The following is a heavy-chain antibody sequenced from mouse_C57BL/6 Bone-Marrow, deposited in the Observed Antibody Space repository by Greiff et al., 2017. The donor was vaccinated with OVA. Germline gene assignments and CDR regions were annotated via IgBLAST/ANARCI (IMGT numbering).Heavy chain of an antibody. CDR3: ARHGYDGYYVAWFAY. D-gene: IGHD2-3*01. Sequence: DVMLVESGGDLVKPGGSLKLSCAASGFTFSSYGMSWVRQTPDKRLEWVATISSGGSYTYYPDSVKGRFTISRDNAKNTLYLQMSSLKSEDTAMYYCARHGYDGYYVAWFAYWGQGTLVTVSA. CDR1: GFTFSSYG. V-gene: IGHV5-6*02. CDR2: ISSGGSYT. J-gene: IGHJ3*01.